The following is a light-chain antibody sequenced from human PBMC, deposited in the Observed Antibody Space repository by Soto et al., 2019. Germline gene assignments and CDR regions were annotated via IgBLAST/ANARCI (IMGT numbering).Light chain of an antibody. V-gene: IGLV4-69*01. CDR1: SGHSNYA. J-gene: IGLJ2*01. Sequence: QLVLTQSPSASASLGASVKLTCTLSSGHSNYAIAWHQQQSEKGPRYLMKLNSDGSHSKGDGIPDRFSGSSSGAERYLTISSLQSEDEADYYCQTWGSGIVVFGGWTKLTVL. CDR3: QTWGSGIVV. CDR2: LNSDGSH.